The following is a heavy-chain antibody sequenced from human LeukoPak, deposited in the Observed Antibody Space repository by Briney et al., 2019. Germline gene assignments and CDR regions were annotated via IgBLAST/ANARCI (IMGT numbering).Heavy chain of an antibody. CDR2: INHSGST. CDR1: GGSFSGYY. J-gene: IGHJ5*02. D-gene: IGHD5-24*01. V-gene: IGHV4-34*01. CDR3: ASYHDGHKRQYDWFDH. Sequence: PSETLSLTCAVYGGSFSGYYWSWIRQPPGKGLEWIGEINHSGSTYYNPSLKSRVTISVDTSKNQFSLKLSSVTAADRAEYYCASYHDGHKRQYDWFDHWGQGTLVTVSS.